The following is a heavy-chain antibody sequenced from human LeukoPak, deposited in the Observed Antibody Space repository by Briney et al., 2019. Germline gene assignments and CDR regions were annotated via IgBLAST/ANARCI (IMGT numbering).Heavy chain of an antibody. CDR2: IYYSGST. CDR1: GGSISSSSYY. CDR3: ARRDWWTMEY. D-gene: IGHD2-8*02. J-gene: IGHJ4*02. Sequence: SETLSLTCTVSGGSISSSSYYWGWIRQPPGKGLEWIGSIYYSGSTYYNPSIKSRVTISVDTSKNQCSLKLSSVTAADTAVYYCARRDWWTMEYWGQGTLVTVSS. V-gene: IGHV4-39*01.